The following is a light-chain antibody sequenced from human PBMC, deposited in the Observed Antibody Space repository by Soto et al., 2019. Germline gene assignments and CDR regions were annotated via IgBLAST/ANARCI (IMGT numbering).Light chain of an antibody. CDR1: QHIRDL. J-gene: IGKJ1*01. CDR2: KAS. Sequence: IQMTQSPSMVSASVGDKVIITCRASQHIRDLLAWYQQRPGKAPELLIYKASHLQTGVPSRFSGTGFGTKFPLTFTSLQPYDLANFYLPHYGQFPWTFRQGTKVEV. V-gene: IGKV1-5*03. CDR3: PHYGQFPWT.